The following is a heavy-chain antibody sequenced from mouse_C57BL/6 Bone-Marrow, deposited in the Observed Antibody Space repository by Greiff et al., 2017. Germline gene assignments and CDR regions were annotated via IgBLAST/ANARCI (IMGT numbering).Heavy chain of an antibody. CDR3: ARGTGTRFAY. V-gene: IGHV1-4*01. Sequence: QVQLQQSGAELARPGASVKMSCKASGYTFTSYTLHWVKQRPGQGLAWIGYINPSSGYTKYNQKFTDKATLTADNSSSTAYMQLSSLTSEDSAVYYCARGTGTRFAYWGQGTLVTVSA. J-gene: IGHJ3*01. D-gene: IGHD4-1*01. CDR2: INPSSGYT. CDR1: GYTFTSYT.